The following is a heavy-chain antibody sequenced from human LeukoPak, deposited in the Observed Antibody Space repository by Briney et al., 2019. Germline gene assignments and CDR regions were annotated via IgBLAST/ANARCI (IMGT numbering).Heavy chain of an antibody. CDR1: GYTLSEIS. V-gene: IGHV1-24*01. J-gene: IGHJ5*02. Sequence: ASVKVSCKVSGYTLSEISMHWVRQAPGKGLEWMGGFDLEDGETIYAQKFQGRVTMTEDTSTSTAYMELRSLRSDDTAVYYCARVVSNNWFDPWGQGTLVTVSS. CDR2: FDLEDGET. CDR3: ARVVSNNWFDP. D-gene: IGHD3-10*01.